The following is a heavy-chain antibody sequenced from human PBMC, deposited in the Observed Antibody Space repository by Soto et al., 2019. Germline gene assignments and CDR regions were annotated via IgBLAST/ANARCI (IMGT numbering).Heavy chain of an antibody. J-gene: IGHJ6*02. CDR2: ISGSGGST. CDR3: AKDGSRRIAAAGYYYYYGMDV. CDR1: GFTFSSYA. V-gene: IGHV3-23*01. Sequence: GSLRLSCAASGFTFSSYAMSWVRQAPGKGLEWASAISGSGGSTYYADSVKGRFTISRDNSKNTLYLQMNSLRAEDTAVYYCAKDGSRRIAAAGYYYYYGMDVWGQGTTVTVSS. D-gene: IGHD6-13*01.